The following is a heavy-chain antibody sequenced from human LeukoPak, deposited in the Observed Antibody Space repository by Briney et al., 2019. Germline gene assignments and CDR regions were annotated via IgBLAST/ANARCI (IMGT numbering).Heavy chain of an antibody. J-gene: IGHJ3*02. D-gene: IGHD3-10*01. CDR3: ARGGLYYYGSGSPNDAFDI. CDR1: GFTFSSYW. V-gene: IGHV3-7*01. CDR2: IKQDGSEK. Sequence: GGSLRLSCAASGFTFSSYWMSWVRQAPGEGREWVANIKQDGSEKYYVDSVKGRFTISRDNAKNSLYLQMNSLRAEDTAVYYCARGGLYYYGSGSPNDAFDIWGQGTMVTVSS.